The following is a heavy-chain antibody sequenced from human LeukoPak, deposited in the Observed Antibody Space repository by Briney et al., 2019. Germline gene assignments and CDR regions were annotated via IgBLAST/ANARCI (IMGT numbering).Heavy chain of an antibody. Sequence: NTGGSLRLSCAASGFTFSDYYMSWIRQAPGKGLEWVSNISSSSSYTNYADSVKGRFTISRDNAKNSLYLQMNSLRAEDTAVYYCARQAKIVGATNFDYWGQGTLVTVSS. J-gene: IGHJ4*02. V-gene: IGHV3-11*03. CDR3: ARQAKIVGATNFDY. CDR1: GFTFSDYY. CDR2: ISSSSSYT. D-gene: IGHD1-26*01.